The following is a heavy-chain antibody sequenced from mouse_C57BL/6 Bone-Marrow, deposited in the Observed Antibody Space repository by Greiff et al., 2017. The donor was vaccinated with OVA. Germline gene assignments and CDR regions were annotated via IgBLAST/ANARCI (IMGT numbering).Heavy chain of an antibody. CDR3: ARRDYDGGFAY. V-gene: IGHV14-3*01. CDR2: LDPANGNT. CDR1: GFNIKNTY. J-gene: IGHJ3*01. D-gene: IGHD2-4*01. Sequence: DVKLVESVAELVRPGASVKLSCTASGFNIKNTYMHWVKQRPEQGLEWIGRLDPANGNTKYAPKFPGKAPITAHTSANPAYLQLSILTSEDTAIYYCARRDYDGGFAYWGQGTLVTVSA.